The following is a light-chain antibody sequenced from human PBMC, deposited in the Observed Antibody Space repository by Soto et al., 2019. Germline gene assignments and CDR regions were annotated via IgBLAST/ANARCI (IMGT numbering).Light chain of an antibody. CDR3: QQYEAVVT. V-gene: IGKV3-20*01. Sequence: EIVLTQSPGTLSLSPGERATLSCRASQSLTNSYFAWYQQKPGRALRLLIDGASTRATGIPDRFSGSGSGTDFTLTISRLEPEDVAVYYCQQYEAVVTFGQGTKVDIK. J-gene: IGKJ1*01. CDR1: QSLTNSY. CDR2: GAS.